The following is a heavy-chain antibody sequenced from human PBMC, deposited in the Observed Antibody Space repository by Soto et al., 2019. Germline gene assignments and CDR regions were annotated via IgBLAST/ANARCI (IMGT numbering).Heavy chain of an antibody. D-gene: IGHD6-19*01. J-gene: IGHJ6*02. Sequence: SETLSLTCTVSGGSISSYYWSWIRQPAGKGLEWIGRIYTSGSTNYNPSLKSRVTMSVDTSKNQFSLKLSSVTAADTAVYYCARFTQGIAVAGLRSHYYYYGMDVWGQGTTVTVSS. CDR2: IYTSGST. CDR1: GGSISSYY. CDR3: ARFTQGIAVAGLRSHYYYYGMDV. V-gene: IGHV4-4*07.